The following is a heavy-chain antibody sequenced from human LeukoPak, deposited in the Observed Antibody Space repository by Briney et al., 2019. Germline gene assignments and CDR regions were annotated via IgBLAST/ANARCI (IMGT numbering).Heavy chain of an antibody. V-gene: IGHV3-33*01. Sequence: PGGSLRLSCAASGLTFSSYGMHWVRQAPGKGLGWVAVIRYDGSNKNYADSVKGRFTISRDNSKNTVYLQMNSLRAEDTAVYYCARDGEKYCSGGNCGGYFDYWGQGTLVTVSS. CDR3: ARDGEKYCSGGNCGGYFDY. CDR2: IRYDGSNK. CDR1: GLTFSSYG. J-gene: IGHJ4*02. D-gene: IGHD2-15*01.